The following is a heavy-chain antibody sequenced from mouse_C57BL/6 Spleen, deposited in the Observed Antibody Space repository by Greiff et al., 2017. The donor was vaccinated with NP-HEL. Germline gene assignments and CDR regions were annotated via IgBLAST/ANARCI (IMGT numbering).Heavy chain of an antibody. D-gene: IGHD1-1*01. Sequence: EVKLVESGGGLVKPGGSLKLSCAASGFTFSDYGMHWVRQAPEKGLEWVAYISSGSSTISYADTVMGRFTISRDNAKNTLFLQMTSLRSEDTAMYYCARSPYGRGPFAYWGQGTLVTVSA. V-gene: IGHV5-17*01. CDR3: ARSPYGRGPFAY. CDR2: ISSGSSTI. CDR1: GFTFSDYG. J-gene: IGHJ3*01.